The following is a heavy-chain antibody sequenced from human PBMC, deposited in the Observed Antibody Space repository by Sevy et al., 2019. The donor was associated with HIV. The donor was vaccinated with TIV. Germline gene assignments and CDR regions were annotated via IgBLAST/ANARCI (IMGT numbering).Heavy chain of an antibody. Sequence: GGSLRLSCAASGFTFSSYGMHWVRQAPGKGLEWVAVIWYDGSNKYYADSVKGRFTISRDNSKNTLYLQMNSLRAEDTAVYYCARDRVPITMVGFGESYHNYYYYGMDVWGQGTTVTVSS. D-gene: IGHD3-10*01. CDR3: ARDRVPITMVGFGESYHNYYYYGMDV. CDR1: GFTFSSYG. CDR2: IWYDGSNK. V-gene: IGHV3-33*01. J-gene: IGHJ6*02.